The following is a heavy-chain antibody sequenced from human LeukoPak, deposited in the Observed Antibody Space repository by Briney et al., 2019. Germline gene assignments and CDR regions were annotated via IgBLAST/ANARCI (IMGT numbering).Heavy chain of an antibody. V-gene: IGHV4-39*07. CDR1: GFTFSSYW. D-gene: IGHD2-2*01. CDR2: FEYGGST. J-gene: IGHJ5*02. CDR3: ARESSRDCRTTSCYEVFDP. Sequence: PGGSLRLSCAVSGFTFSSYWMTWVRQAPGKGLEWIGSFEYGGSTYYNPSLKSRVTISVDTSKNQFSLKLSSVTAADTAVYYCARESSRDCRTTSCYEVFDPWGQGTLVTVSS.